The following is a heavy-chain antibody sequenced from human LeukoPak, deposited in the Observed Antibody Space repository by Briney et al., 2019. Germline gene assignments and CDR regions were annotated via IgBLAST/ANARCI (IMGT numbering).Heavy chain of an antibody. CDR3: ARDPSNTSGYNAWFDS. V-gene: IGHV1-18*01. Sequence: ASVKVSCKTSGYTFNRHGISWVRQAPGQGLEWMGWISCYNGDTHYAQNHRGRLTMTTDASTSTAYMELRSLRSDDTAVYYCARDPSNTSGYNAWFDSWGQGTLVTVSS. CDR2: ISCYNGDT. CDR1: GYTFNRHG. J-gene: IGHJ4*02. D-gene: IGHD3-22*01.